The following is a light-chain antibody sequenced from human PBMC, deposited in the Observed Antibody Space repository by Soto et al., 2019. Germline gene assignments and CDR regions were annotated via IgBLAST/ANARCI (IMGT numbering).Light chain of an antibody. J-gene: IGKJ1*01. V-gene: IGKV3-20*01. CDR2: GAS. CDR1: QSVSSNF. CDR3: HKYSSSPRT. Sequence: EIVLTQSPGTLSLSPGDRATLSCRASQSVSSNFSAWYQQKPGQAPRLLIYGASIRATGIPDRFSGSGSGTDFTLTIRRLEPEDFAMYFCHKYSSSPRTFGQGTKVEIK.